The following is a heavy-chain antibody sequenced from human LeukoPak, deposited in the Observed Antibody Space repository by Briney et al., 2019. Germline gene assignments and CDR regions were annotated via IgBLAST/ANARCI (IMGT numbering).Heavy chain of an antibody. V-gene: IGHV3-21*01. CDR2: ISSSSSYI. Sequence: GGSLRLSCAASGFTFSSYSMNWVRQAPGKGLEWVSSISSSSSYIYYADSVKGRFTISRDNAKNSLYLQMNSLRAEDTAVYYCARGCSSTSCYDYWGQGTLVTVSS. CDR3: ARGCSSTSCYDY. J-gene: IGHJ4*02. D-gene: IGHD2-2*01. CDR1: GFTFSSYS.